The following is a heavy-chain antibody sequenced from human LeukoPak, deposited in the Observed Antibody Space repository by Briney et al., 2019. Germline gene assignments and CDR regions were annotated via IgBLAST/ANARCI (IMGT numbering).Heavy chain of an antibody. CDR1: GFTFSSYG. D-gene: IGHD5-18*01. CDR2: ISYDGSNK. V-gene: IGHV3-30*18. CDR3: AKVARYSYGPNYYYGMDV. J-gene: IGHJ6*02. Sequence: GGSLRLSCAASGFTFSSYGMHWVRQAPGKGLEWVAVISYDGSNKYYADSVKGRFTISRDNSQNTLYLQMNSLRAEDTAVYYCAKVARYSYGPNYYYGMDVWGQGTTVTVSS.